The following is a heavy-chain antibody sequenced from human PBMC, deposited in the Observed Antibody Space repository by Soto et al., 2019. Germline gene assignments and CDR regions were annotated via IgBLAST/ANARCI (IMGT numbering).Heavy chain of an antibody. D-gene: IGHD3-10*01. CDR2: ISYDGTYK. Sequence: PGGSLRLSCAASGFTFSNFAIHRVRQAPGKGLEWVAVISYDGTYKYYADSVKGRFTISRDNSKNTLYLQMNSLRAEDTAVYYCARGFAGLDYYFDFWGQGILVTVSS. V-gene: IGHV3-30-3*01. CDR3: ARGFAGLDYYFDF. CDR1: GFTFSNFA. J-gene: IGHJ4*02.